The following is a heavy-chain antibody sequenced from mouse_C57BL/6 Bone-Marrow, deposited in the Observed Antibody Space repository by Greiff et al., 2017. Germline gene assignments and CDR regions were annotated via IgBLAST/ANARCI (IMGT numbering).Heavy chain of an antibody. CDR1: GYTFPSYT. Sequence: VMLVESGAELARPGASVKMSCKASGYTFPSYTMHWVKQRPGQGLEWIGYINPSSGYTKYNQKFKDKATLTADKSSSTAYMQLSSLTSEDSAVYYCASRGRGAWFAYWGQGTLVTVSA. D-gene: IGHD4-1*01. CDR2: INPSSGYT. V-gene: IGHV1-4*01. CDR3: ASRGRGAWFAY. J-gene: IGHJ3*01.